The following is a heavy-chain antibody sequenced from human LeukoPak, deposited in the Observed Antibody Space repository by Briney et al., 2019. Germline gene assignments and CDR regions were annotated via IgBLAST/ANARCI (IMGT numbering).Heavy chain of an antibody. CDR3: ARVDYGWYFDL. Sequence: GGSLRLSCAASGFTSSSYEINCVRQAPGKGLERVLYISSSGVTIYYADSMKGRFIISRDNAKNSLYLQMNSLRAKDTAVYYCARVDYGWYFDLWGRGTLVTVSS. J-gene: IGHJ2*01. V-gene: IGHV3-48*03. CDR1: GFTSSSYE. D-gene: IGHD4/OR15-4a*01. CDR2: ISSSGVTI.